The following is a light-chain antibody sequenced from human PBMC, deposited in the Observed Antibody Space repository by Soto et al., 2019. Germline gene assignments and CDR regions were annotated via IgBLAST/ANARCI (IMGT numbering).Light chain of an antibody. CDR3: QSYDSSLSAWV. J-gene: IGLJ3*02. V-gene: IGLV1-40*01. CDR2: GNS. CDR1: SSNIGAAYD. Sequence: QSVLTQPPSVSGAPGQRVTISCTGSSSNIGAAYDVHRYQQLPGTAPKLLIYGNSNRPSGVPDRFSGSKSATSASLAITGLQAEDEADYYCQSYDSSLSAWVFGGGTKVTVL.